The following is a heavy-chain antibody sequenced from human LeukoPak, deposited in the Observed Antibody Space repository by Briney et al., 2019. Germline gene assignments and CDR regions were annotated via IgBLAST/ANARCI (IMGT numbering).Heavy chain of an antibody. D-gene: IGHD3-9*01. CDR2: IGWNSGSI. CDR1: GFTFDDYA. J-gene: IGHJ4*02. V-gene: IGHV3-9*01. CDR3: AKDMDYYDILTGLKGISIDY. Sequence: GGSLRLSCAASGFTFDDYAMHWVRQAPGKGLEWVSGIGWNSGSIGYADSVKGRFTISRDNAKNSLYLQMNSLRAEDTALYYCAKDMDYYDILTGLKGISIDYWGQGTLVTVSS.